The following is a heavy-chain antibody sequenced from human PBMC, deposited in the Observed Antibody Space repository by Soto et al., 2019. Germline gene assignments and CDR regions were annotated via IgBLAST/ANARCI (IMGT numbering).Heavy chain of an antibody. CDR2: INHSGST. D-gene: IGHD3-3*01. Sequence: SETLSLTCAVYGGSFSGYYWSWIRQPPGKGLEWIGEINHSGSTNYNPSLKSRVTISVDTSKNQFSLKLSSVTAADTAVYYCARDPLTIFGVVANYYYGMDVWGQGTTVTVSS. J-gene: IGHJ6*02. CDR3: ARDPLTIFGVVANYYYGMDV. V-gene: IGHV4-34*01. CDR1: GGSFSGYY.